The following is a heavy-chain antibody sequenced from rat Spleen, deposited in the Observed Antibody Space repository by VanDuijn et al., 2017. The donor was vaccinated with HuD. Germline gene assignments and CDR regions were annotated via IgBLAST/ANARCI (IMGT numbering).Heavy chain of an antibody. D-gene: IGHD2-5*01. CDR2: ISYDGITT. CDR3: VRQGYLRDWYFDF. CDR1: GFIFSDYY. J-gene: IGHJ1*01. Sequence: EVQLVESGGGLVQPGRSLKLSCEASGFIFSDYYIAWVRQAPTKGLDWVATISYDGITTYYRDSVKGRFTISRDNGKTTLYLEMDSLRSEDMATYYCVRQGYLRDWYFDFWGPGTMVTVSS. V-gene: IGHV5-7*01.